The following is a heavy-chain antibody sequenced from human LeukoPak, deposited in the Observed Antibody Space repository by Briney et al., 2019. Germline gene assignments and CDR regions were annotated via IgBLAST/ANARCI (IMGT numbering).Heavy chain of an antibody. V-gene: IGHV3-23*01. CDR2: IGSGT. CDR1: GFTFSSYA. CDR3: AKVLAYYFDY. Sequence: GGSLRLSCGASGFTFSSYAMSWVRQAPGKGLEWVSAIGSGTYYADSVKGRFTISRDNSKNTLDLQMNSLRAEDTAVYYCAKVLAYYFDYWGQGTLVTVSS. J-gene: IGHJ4*02.